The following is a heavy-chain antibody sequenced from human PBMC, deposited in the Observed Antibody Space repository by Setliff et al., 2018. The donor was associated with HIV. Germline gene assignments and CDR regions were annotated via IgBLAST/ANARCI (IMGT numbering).Heavy chain of an antibody. CDR3: ARDKRGRRPDGDPGAFDI. CDR2: IYYSGSN. CDR1: GGSISSYY. D-gene: IGHD3-10*01. J-gene: IGHJ3*02. Sequence: SETLSLTCTVSGGSISSYYWSWIRQPPGKGLEWIGYIYYSGSNNYNPSLKSRVTISVDTSKNQFSLKLSSVTAADTAVYYCARDKRGRRPDGDPGAFDIWGQGTMVTVSS. V-gene: IGHV4-59*01.